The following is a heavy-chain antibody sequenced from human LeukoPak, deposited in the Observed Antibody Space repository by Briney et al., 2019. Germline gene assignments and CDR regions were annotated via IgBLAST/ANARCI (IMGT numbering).Heavy chain of an antibody. J-gene: IGHJ6*03. CDR1: GGSISSGGYY. Sequence: PSETLSLTCTVSGGSISSGGYYWSWIRQPPGKGLEWIGYIYHSGSTYYNPSLKSRVTISVDMSKNQFSLKLSSVTAADTAVYYCAREVHYYDSSGYGDYYMDVWGKGTTVTVSS. D-gene: IGHD3-22*01. CDR3: AREVHYYDSSGYGDYYMDV. CDR2: IYHSGST. V-gene: IGHV4-30-2*01.